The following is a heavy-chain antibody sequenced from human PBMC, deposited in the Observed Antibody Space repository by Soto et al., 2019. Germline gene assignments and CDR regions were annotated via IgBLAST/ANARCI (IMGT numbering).Heavy chain of an antibody. J-gene: IGHJ4*02. V-gene: IGHV3-23*01. CDR1: GFTFSTYA. CDR3: AKKGAGWLQTNIDY. D-gene: IGHD5-12*01. Sequence: PGGSLRLSCAASGFTFSTYAMSWVRQAPGKGLEWVSVIDGSGGNTYYADSVKGRFTVSRDNSKNTLYLQMNSLRAEDTAVYYCAKKGAGWLQTNIDYWGQGTLVTVSS. CDR2: IDGSGGNT.